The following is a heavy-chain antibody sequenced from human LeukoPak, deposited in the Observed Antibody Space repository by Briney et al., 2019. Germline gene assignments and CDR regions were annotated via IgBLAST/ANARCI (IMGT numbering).Heavy chain of an antibody. V-gene: IGHV1-18*01. D-gene: IGHD3-22*01. CDR1: GYTFTSYG. J-gene: IGHJ4*02. Sequence: ASVTVSCKASGYTFTSYGISWVRQAPGQGLEWMGWISAYNGNTNYAQKLQGRVTMTTDTSTSTAYMELRSLRSDDTAVYYCARDRPDYYDSSGYSFDYWGQGTLVTVSS. CDR2: ISAYNGNT. CDR3: ARDRPDYYDSSGYSFDY.